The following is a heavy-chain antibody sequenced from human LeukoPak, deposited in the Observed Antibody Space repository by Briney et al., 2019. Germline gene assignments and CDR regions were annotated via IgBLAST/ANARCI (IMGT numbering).Heavy chain of an antibody. Sequence: PGGSLRLSCVASDFTIAHNWMDWVRQDPGEGLVWVSSINANGSTTNYAESVKGRFTISRDTAKSTVFLQMNSLRVEDTAMYYCARVEVHSSGWYFDYWGQGTLVTVSS. V-gene: IGHV3-74*01. CDR1: DFTIAHNW. CDR3: ARVEVHSSGWYFDY. D-gene: IGHD6-19*01. CDR2: INANGSTT. J-gene: IGHJ4*02.